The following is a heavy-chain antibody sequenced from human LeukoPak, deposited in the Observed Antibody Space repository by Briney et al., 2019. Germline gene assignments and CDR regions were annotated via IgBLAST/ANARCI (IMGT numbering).Heavy chain of an antibody. Sequence: PGGSLRLSCAASGFPFSSYAMSWVRQAPGKGREWVSAISGSGGSTYYADSVKGRFTISRDNSKNTLYLQMNSLRAEDTAVYYCAKDRRRWIQLWLPLYYFDYWGQGTLVTVSP. J-gene: IGHJ4*02. V-gene: IGHV3-23*01. CDR1: GFPFSSYA. CDR3: AKDRRRWIQLWLPLYYFDY. CDR2: ISGSGGST. D-gene: IGHD5-18*01.